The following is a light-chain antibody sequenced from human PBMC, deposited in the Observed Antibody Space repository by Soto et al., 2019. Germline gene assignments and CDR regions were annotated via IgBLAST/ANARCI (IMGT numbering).Light chain of an antibody. Sequence: EIVMTQSPATVSVSPGERATLSCRASQSVRSNLAWYQQKPGQAPRLLIYGASTRATGIPARFSGSGSGTEFTLTISSLQSEDVAVYYCQQSYDWPPLTFGGGTKVEIK. CDR1: QSVRSN. V-gene: IGKV3-15*01. CDR3: QQSYDWPPLT. CDR2: GAS. J-gene: IGKJ4*01.